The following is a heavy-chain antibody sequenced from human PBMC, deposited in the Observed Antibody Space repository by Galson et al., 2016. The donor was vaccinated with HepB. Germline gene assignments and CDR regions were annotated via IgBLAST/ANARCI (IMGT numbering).Heavy chain of an antibody. V-gene: IGHV3-23*01. Sequence: SLRLSCAASGFTFSSYAMSWVRQAPGKGLEWVSSSGSGGPTYYADSVKGRFTISRANSKNTLFLQMHSLRADDTAVYYCANTVLEYDILTGDFRRGADYWGQGTLVTVSS. CDR1: GFTFSSYA. CDR2: SGSGGPT. CDR3: ANTVLEYDILTGDFRRGADY. J-gene: IGHJ4*02. D-gene: IGHD3-9*01.